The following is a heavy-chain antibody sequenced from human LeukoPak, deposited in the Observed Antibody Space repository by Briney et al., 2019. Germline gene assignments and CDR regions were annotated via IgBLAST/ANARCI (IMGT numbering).Heavy chain of an antibody. D-gene: IGHD6-13*01. V-gene: IGHV3-23*01. Sequence: GGSLRLSCAASGFTFSSYSMNWVRQAPGKGLEWVSAISGSGGSTYYADSVKGRFTISRDNSKNTLYLQMNSLRVEDTAVYYCAKDKGRAAAGFDYWGQGTLVNVSS. J-gene: IGHJ4*02. CDR3: AKDKGRAAAGFDY. CDR2: ISGSGGST. CDR1: GFTFSSYS.